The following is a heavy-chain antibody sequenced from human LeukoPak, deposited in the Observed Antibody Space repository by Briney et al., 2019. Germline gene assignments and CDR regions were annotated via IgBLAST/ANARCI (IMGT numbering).Heavy chain of an antibody. D-gene: IGHD6-19*01. CDR3: ARDNGIAVAGPRFDY. CDR2: IYYGGST. Sequence: SETLSLTCTVPGGSISSYYWSWIRQPPGKGLEWIGYIYYGGSTNYNPSLKSRVTIPVDTSKNQFSLKLSSVTAADTAVYYCARDNGIAVAGPRFDYWGQGTLLTVSS. CDR1: GGSISSYY. V-gene: IGHV4-59*01. J-gene: IGHJ4*02.